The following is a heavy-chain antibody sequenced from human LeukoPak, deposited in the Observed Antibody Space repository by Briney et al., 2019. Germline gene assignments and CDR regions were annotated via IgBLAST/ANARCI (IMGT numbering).Heavy chain of an antibody. CDR3: AREGYYYDSSGYRYGYYFDY. CDR2: ISSNGGST. Sequence: GGSLRLSCSASGFTFSSYAMHWVRQAPGKGLEYVSAISSNGGSTYYADSVKGRFTISRDNSKNTLYLQMSSLRAEDTAVYYCAREGYYYDSSGYRYGYYFDYWGQGTLVTVSS. V-gene: IGHV3-64D*06. CDR1: GFTFSSYA. D-gene: IGHD3-22*01. J-gene: IGHJ4*02.